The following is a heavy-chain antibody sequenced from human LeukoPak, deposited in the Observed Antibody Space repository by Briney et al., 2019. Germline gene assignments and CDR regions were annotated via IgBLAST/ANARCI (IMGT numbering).Heavy chain of an antibody. CDR1: GFTFNSYA. Sequence: SGRSLRLSCAASGFTFNSYAMHWVRQAPGKGLEWVAVISYDGSNKYYADSVKGRFTISRDNSKNTLYLQMNSLRAEDTAVYYCARDVRFGELLYDWGQGTLVTVSS. CDR3: ARDVRFGELLYD. V-gene: IGHV3-30*04. J-gene: IGHJ4*02. D-gene: IGHD3-10*01. CDR2: ISYDGSNK.